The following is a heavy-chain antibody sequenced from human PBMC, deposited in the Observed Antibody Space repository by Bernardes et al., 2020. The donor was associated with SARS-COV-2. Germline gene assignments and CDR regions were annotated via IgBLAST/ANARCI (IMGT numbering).Heavy chain of an antibody. Sequence: GGSLRLSCAASGLTVSPNFMSWVRQAPGKGLEWVSVIYSGYNTYYADSVKGRFTISRDNSKNTVYLQMNSLRVEDTALYYCARDMAPRRGYFDYWGQGTLVTVSS. CDR2: IYSGYNT. J-gene: IGHJ4*02. V-gene: IGHV3-66*01. D-gene: IGHD3-10*01. CDR3: ARDMAPRRGYFDY. CDR1: GLTVSPNF.